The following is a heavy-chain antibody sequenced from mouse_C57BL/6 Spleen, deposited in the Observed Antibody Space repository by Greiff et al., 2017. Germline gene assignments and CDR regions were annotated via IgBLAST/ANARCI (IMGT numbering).Heavy chain of an antibody. CDR3: ARDNTTVVDY. D-gene: IGHD1-1*01. CDR1: GFTFSSYG. CDR2: ISSGGSYT. J-gene: IGHJ2*01. Sequence: EVHLVESGGDLVKPGGSLKLSCAASGFTFSSYGMSWVRQTPDKRLEWVATISSGGSYTYYPDSVKGRFTISRDNAKNTLYLQMSSLKSEDTAMYYCARDNTTVVDYWGQGTTLTVSS. V-gene: IGHV5-6*01.